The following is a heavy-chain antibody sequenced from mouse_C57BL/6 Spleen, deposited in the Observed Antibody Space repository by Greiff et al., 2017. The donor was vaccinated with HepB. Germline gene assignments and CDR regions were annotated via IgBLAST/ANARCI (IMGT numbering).Heavy chain of an antibody. CDR1: GYTFTSYW. CDR2: IHPSDSDT. V-gene: IGHV1-74*01. D-gene: IGHD1-1*01. CDR3: AIENYYGSSPFAY. J-gene: IGHJ3*01. Sequence: QVQLKQPGAELVKPGASVKVSCKASGYTFTSYWMHWVKQRPGQGLEWIGRIHPSDSDTNYNQKFKGKATLTVDKSSSTAYMQLSSLTSEDSAVYYCAIENYYGSSPFAYWGQGTLVTVSA.